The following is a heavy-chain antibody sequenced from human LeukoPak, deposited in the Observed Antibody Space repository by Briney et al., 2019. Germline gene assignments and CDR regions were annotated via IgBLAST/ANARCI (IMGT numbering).Heavy chain of an antibody. J-gene: IGHJ4*02. CDR3: ARPYCDTTTCYSYFDF. V-gene: IGHV5-51*01. CDR2: IYPGDSET. D-gene: IGHD2-2*01. CDR1: GYTLTNYW. Sequence: GESLKISCKGSGYTLTNYWIGWVRQMPGKGLEWMGLIYPGDSETRYSPSFQGHVTFSADKSINTAYLQWSSLKASDTAIYYCARPYCDTTTCYSYFDFWGQGTLVSVSS.